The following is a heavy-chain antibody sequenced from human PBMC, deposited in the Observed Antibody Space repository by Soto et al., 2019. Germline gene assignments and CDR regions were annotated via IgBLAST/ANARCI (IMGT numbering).Heavy chain of an antibody. V-gene: IGHV4-59*08. CDR3: VRHGGYCTGGSCERGWFDP. CDR2: IFYGGTT. J-gene: IGHJ5*02. Sequence: ETLSLTCTVSGGSISSYYLSWIRQPPGMGLEWIGYIFYGGTTRYNPSLKSRLTISVDTSKNQFSLKLRSVTAADTAVYYCVRHGGYCTGGSCERGWFDPWGQGAQVTVSS. D-gene: IGHD2-15*01. CDR1: GGSISSYY.